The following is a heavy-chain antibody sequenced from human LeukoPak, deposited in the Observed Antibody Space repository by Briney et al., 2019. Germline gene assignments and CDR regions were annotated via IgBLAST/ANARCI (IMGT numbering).Heavy chain of an antibody. CDR2: ISAYNGNT. Sequence: ASVKVSCKASGYTFTSYGISWVRQAPGQGLEWMGWISAYNGNTNYAQKLQGRVTMTTDTSTSTAYMELRSLRSDDTAVYYCASTGAQYCSGGSCYSRTVAGTHYYGMDVWGQGTTVTVSS. D-gene: IGHD2-15*01. CDR3: ASTGAQYCSGGSCYSRTVAGTHYYGMDV. CDR1: GYTFTSYG. J-gene: IGHJ6*02. V-gene: IGHV1-18*01.